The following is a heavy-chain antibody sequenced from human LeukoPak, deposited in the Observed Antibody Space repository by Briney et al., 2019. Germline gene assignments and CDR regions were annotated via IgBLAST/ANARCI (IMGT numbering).Heavy chain of an antibody. CDR3: AREAPYYYDSSGYPRGFDP. CDR2: IYYSGST. CDR1: GGSISSGGYY. D-gene: IGHD3-22*01. J-gene: IGHJ5*02. Sequence: SETLSLTCTASGGSISSGGYYWSWIRQHPGKGLEWIGYIYYSGSTYYNPSLKSRVTISVDTSKNQFSLKLSSVTAADTAVYYCAREAPYYYDSSGYPRGFDPWGQGTLVTVSS. V-gene: IGHV4-31*03.